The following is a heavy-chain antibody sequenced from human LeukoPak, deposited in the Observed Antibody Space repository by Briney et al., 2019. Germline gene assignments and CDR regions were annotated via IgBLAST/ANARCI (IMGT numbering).Heavy chain of an antibody. CDR1: GGSFSGYY. CDR2: INHSGST. J-gene: IGHJ5*02. Sequence: PSETLSLTCAVYGGSFSGYYWSWIRQPPGEGLEWIGEINHSGSTNYNPSLKSRVTISVDTSKNQFSLKLSSVTAADTAVYYCARGRYCSSTSCYRNWFDPWGQGTLVTVSS. V-gene: IGHV4-34*01. CDR3: ARGRYCSSTSCYRNWFDP. D-gene: IGHD2-2*02.